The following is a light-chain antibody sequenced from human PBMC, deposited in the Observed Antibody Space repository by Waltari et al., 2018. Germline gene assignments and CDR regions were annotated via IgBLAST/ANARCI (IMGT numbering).Light chain of an antibody. V-gene: IGLV2-14*01. CDR3: SSYTSSSTWV. CDR2: EVR. CDR1: SSDVGGYNY. J-gene: IGLJ3*02. Sequence: QSALTQPASVSGSPGQSITISCTGTSSDVGGYNYVSWYQQHPGKAPKLMIYEVRNRPSGVSNRFSGSKSGNTASLTISGLQAEDEADYYCSSYTSSSTWVLGGGTKLTVL.